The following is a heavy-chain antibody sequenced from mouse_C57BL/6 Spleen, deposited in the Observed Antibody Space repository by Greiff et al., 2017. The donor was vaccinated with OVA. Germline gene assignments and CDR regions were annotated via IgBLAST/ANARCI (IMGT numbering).Heavy chain of an antibody. CDR2: IDPETGGT. Sequence: QVQLQQSGAELVRPGASVTLSCKASGYTFTDYEMHWVKQTPVHGLEWIGAIDPETGGTDYNQKFKGKAILTADKSSSTAYMELRSLTSEDSAVYYCTRWGYYGNYPFAYWGQGTLVTVSA. J-gene: IGHJ3*01. D-gene: IGHD2-1*01. CDR1: GYTFTDYE. CDR3: TRWGYYGNYPFAY. V-gene: IGHV1-15*01.